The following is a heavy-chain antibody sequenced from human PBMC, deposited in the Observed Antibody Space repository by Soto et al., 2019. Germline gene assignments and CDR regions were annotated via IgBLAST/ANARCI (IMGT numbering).Heavy chain of an antibody. CDR3: ARVQWFGELFGWFDP. Sequence: QVQLQESGPGLVKPSQTLSLTCTVSGGSISSGGYYWSWIRQHPGKGLEWIGYIYYSGSTYYNPSLKSRVTISVDTSKNQFSLKLSSVTAADTAVYYCARVQWFGELFGWFDPWGQGTLVTVSS. CDR1: GGSISSGGYY. J-gene: IGHJ5*02. V-gene: IGHV4-31*03. D-gene: IGHD3-10*01. CDR2: IYYSGST.